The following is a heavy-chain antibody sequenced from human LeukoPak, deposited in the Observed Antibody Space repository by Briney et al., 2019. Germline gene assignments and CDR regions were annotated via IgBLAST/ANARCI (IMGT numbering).Heavy chain of an antibody. J-gene: IGHJ6*02. CDR3: ARTSSGWYYYYGMDV. Sequence: PSETLSLTCAVYGGSFSGYYWSWIRRPPGKGLEWIGEINHSGSTNYNPSLKSRVTISVDTSKNQFSLKLSSVTAADTAVYYCARTSSGWYYYYGMDVWGQGTTVTVSS. CDR1: GGSFSGYY. V-gene: IGHV4-34*01. CDR2: INHSGST. D-gene: IGHD6-19*01.